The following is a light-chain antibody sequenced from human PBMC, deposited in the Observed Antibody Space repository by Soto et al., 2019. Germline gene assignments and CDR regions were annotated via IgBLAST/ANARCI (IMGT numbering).Light chain of an antibody. J-gene: IGKJ5*01. V-gene: IGKV1-33*01. CDR3: QQYYNVPIT. CDR1: QNINNY. CDR2: DAS. Sequence: DIQMTQSPSSLSASVGDRVTITCQASQNINNYLNWYQQKPGRAPKLLIYDASNLEAGVPSRFRGSGSGTDFTFTINNLQAEDIGTYYCQQYYNVPITFGQGTRLEI.